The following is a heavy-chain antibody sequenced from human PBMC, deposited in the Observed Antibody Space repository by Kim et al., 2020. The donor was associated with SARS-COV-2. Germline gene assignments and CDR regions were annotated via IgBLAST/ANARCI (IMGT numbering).Heavy chain of an antibody. J-gene: IGHJ4*02. D-gene: IGHD3-22*01. CDR3: ATTGGYYDSSGYYYCFDY. CDR1: GFTFSSYS. Sequence: GGSLRLSCAASGFTFSSYSMNWVRQAPGKGLEWVSSISSSSSYIYYADSVKGRFTISRDNAKNSLYLQMNNLRAEDTAVYYCATTGGYYDSSGYYYCFDYWGQGTLVTVSS. V-gene: IGHV3-21*01. CDR2: ISSSSSYI.